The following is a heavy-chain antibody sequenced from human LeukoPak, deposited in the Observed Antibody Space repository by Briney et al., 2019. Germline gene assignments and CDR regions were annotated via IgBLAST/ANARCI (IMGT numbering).Heavy chain of an antibody. J-gene: IGHJ4*02. CDR2: INPNSGGT. CDR1: GYTFTGYY. Sequence: ASVKVSCKASGYTFTGYYMHWVRQAPGQGLEWMGWINPNSGGTNYAQKFQGRVTMTRDTSISTAYMELSSLRSEDTAVYYCARGRGSSWGDFDYWGQGTLVTVSS. CDR3: ARGRGSSWGDFDY. V-gene: IGHV1-2*02. D-gene: IGHD6-13*01.